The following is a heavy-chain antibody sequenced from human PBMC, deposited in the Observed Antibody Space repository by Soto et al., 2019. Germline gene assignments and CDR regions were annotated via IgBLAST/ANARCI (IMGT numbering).Heavy chain of an antibody. D-gene: IGHD6-25*01. CDR2: IYYTGAT. J-gene: IGHJ4*02. Sequence: QVQLQESGPGLVESSGTLSLTCEVSSGSISSGNWWSWVRQPPGKGLEWIGEIYYTGATNYNPSRKSRVTMTIDKSKDQFSMNLRAATAADTAFYYCARVFSSGSGWMYYLDFWGQGILVSVSS. CDR1: SGSISSGNW. V-gene: IGHV4-4*02. CDR3: ARVFSSGSGWMYYLDF.